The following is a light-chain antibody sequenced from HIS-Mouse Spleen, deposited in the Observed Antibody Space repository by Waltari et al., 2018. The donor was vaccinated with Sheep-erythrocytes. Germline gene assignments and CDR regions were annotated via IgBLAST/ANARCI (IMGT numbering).Light chain of an antibody. CDR3: QSYDSSNFWV. V-gene: IGLV6-57*02. CDR1: SGSIASNY. J-gene: IGLJ3*02. CDR2: EDN. Sequence: NFMLTQPHSVSESPGKTVTISCTGSSGSIASNYVQWYQPRPGSAPTTVIYEDNQRPSGVPDRFSGSIDSSSNSASLTISGLKTEDEADYYCQSYDSSNFWVFGGGTKLTVL.